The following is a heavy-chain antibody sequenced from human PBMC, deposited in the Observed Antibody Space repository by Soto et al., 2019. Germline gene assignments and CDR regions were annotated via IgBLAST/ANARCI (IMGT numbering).Heavy chain of an antibody. D-gene: IGHD2-2*01. J-gene: IGHJ3*02. CDR3: ARASMLGAFDI. CDR1: GFTFSSYA. V-gene: IGHV3-13*05. Sequence: PAGSLRLSCAASGFTFSSYAMHWVRQATGKGLEWVSAIGTAVDPYYPGSVKGRFTISRENAKNSLYLQMNSLRAGDTAVYYCARASMLGAFDIWGQGTMVTVSS. CDR2: IGTAVDP.